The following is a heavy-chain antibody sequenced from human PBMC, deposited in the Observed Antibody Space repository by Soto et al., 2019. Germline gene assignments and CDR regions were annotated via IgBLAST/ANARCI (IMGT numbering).Heavy chain of an antibody. CDR2: ISAYNGNT. V-gene: IGHV1-18*04. CDR1: GYTFTSFG. CDR3: ARVYGCSSISCHAHRLDAFDF. Sequence: QVQLVQSGAEVKKPGASVKVSCKTSGYTFTSFGISWVRQAPGQGLEWMGWISAYNGNTNYAQRLQGRVSMTTDTTATTAYMELRSLSSDDTADYYGARVYGCSSISCHAHRLDAFDFWGQGTMVAVSS. D-gene: IGHD2-2*01. J-gene: IGHJ3*01.